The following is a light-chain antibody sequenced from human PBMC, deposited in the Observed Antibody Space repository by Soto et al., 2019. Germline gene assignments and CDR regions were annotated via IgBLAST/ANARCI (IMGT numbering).Light chain of an antibody. CDR3: QQYNSYSQT. CDR2: DAS. Sequence: DIHMTQSPSSLSASVGDTVTITCRASQSINSYLNWYQQKPGKAPKLLIYDASSLESGVPSMFSGSGSGTEFTLTISSLQPDDFATYYCQQYNSYSQTFGQGTKVDI. J-gene: IGKJ1*01. CDR1: QSINSY. V-gene: IGKV1-5*01.